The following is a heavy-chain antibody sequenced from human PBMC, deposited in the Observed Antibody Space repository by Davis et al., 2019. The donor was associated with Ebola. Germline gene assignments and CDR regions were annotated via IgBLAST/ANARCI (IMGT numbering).Heavy chain of an antibody. CDR3: ARAGTAMVVGYGMDV. CDR2: IYSGGST. CDR1: GFTVSGNY. V-gene: IGHV3-53*04. D-gene: IGHD5-18*01. J-gene: IGHJ6*02. Sequence: GESLKISCAASGFTVSGNYMSWVRQAPGKGLEWVSVIYSGGSTYYADSVKGRFTISRHNSKNTLYLQMNSLRAEDTAVYYCARAGTAMVVGYGMDVWGQGTTVTVSS.